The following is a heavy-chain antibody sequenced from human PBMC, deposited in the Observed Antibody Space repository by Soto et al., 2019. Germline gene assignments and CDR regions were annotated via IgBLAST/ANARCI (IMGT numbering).Heavy chain of an antibody. V-gene: IGHV3-23*01. J-gene: IGHJ4*02. D-gene: IGHD4-17*01. CDR3: AKADDYGDYAMDRYYFDY. CDR2: ISGSGGST. Sequence: EVQLLESGGGLVQPGGSLRLSCAASGFTFSSYAMSWVRQAPGKGLEWVSAISGSGGSTYYADSVKGRFTISRDNSKNTLDLQMNSLRAEDTAVYYCAKADDYGDYAMDRYYFDYWGQGTLVTVSS. CDR1: GFTFSSYA.